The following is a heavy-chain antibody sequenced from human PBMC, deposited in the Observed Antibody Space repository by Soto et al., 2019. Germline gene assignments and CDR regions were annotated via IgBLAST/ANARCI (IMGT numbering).Heavy chain of an antibody. V-gene: IGHV3-48*01. CDR1: GFTFSSYS. CDR2: ISSSSSTI. D-gene: IGHD3-9*01. J-gene: IGHJ5*02. Sequence: EVQLVESGGGLVQPGGSLRLSCAASGFTFSSYSMNWVRQAPGKGLEWVSYISSSSSTIYYADSVKGRFTISRDNAKNSLYLQMNSLRAEDTAVYYCARERFDDILTGSTANWFDPWGQGTLVTVSS. CDR3: ARERFDDILTGSTANWFDP.